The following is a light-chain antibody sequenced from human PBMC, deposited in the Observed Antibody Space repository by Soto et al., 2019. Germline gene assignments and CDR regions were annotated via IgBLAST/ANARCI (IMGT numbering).Light chain of an antibody. CDR2: AAS. CDR3: QQSYSLPYT. V-gene: IGKV1-39*01. J-gene: IGKJ2*01. Sequence: DIQMTQSPSSLSASVRVRVTITCRPSQSIDNFLNWYQQKPGKAPNLLIYAASSLQSGVSSRFSGSGSGTDFTLTISSLQPEESATYYYQQSYSLPYTDGQGTKVEI. CDR1: QSIDNF.